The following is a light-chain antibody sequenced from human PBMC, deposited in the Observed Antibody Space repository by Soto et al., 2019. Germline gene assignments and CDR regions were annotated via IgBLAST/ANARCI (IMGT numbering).Light chain of an antibody. J-gene: IGKJ2*01. CDR3: QRGYRSPYT. CDR1: QSINIY. CDR2: GAS. V-gene: IGKV1-39*01. Sequence: IQLTQSPSSLSASVGDRVTVTCRASQSINIYLNWYQQKPGKAPTLLIYGASTLQGGVPSRFSGGGSRTDFTLTISSLQTKDFATYYGQRGYRSPYTFGQATKLEI.